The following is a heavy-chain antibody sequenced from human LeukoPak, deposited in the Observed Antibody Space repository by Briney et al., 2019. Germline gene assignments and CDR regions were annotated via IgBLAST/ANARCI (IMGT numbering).Heavy chain of an antibody. D-gene: IGHD3-22*01. Sequence: SETLSLTCTVSGGSVSSGSYYWSWIRQPPGKGLEWIGYIYYSGSTNYNPSLKSRVTISVDTSKNQFSLKLSSVTAADTAVYYCARDGSDYYDSSGYLRLFDCWGQGTLVTVSS. J-gene: IGHJ4*02. V-gene: IGHV4-61*01. CDR1: GGSVSSGSYY. CDR2: IYYSGST. CDR3: ARDGSDYYDSSGYLRLFDC.